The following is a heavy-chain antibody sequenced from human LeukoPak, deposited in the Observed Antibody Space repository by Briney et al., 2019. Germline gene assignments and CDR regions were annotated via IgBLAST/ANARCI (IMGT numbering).Heavy chain of an antibody. CDR3: ARDRGNPGGAVGWFDP. Sequence: SQTLSLTCTVSGGSISSGDYYWSWIRQPPGKGLEWIGYIYYSGSTYYNPSLKSRVTISVDTSKNQFSLKLSSVTAADTAAYYCARDRGNPGGAVGWFDPWGQGTLVTVSS. J-gene: IGHJ5*02. CDR1: GGSISSGDYY. CDR2: IYYSGST. D-gene: IGHD4-23*01. V-gene: IGHV4-30-4*01.